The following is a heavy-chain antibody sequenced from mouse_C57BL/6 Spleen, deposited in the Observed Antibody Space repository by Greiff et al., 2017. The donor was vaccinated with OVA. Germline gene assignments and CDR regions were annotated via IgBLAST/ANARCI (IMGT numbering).Heavy chain of an antibody. Sequence: VMLMESGPGLVQPSQSLSITCTVSGFSLTSYGVHWVRQSPGQGLAWLGVIWSGGSTDYNAAFISRLSISKDNSKSQVFCKMNSLQAEDTAIDDCARIYYGSSGYFDVWGTGTTVTVSS. CDR3: ARIYYGSSGYFDV. J-gene: IGHJ1*03. CDR1: GFSLTSYG. V-gene: IGHV2-2*01. D-gene: IGHD1-1*01. CDR2: IWSGGST.